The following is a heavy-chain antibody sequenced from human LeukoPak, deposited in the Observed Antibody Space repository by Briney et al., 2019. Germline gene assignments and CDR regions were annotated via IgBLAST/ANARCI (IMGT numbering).Heavy chain of an antibody. V-gene: IGHV3-30*02. CDR2: IRYDGSNR. J-gene: IGHJ5*02. CDR3: AKGTHYYDSSGYLNWFDP. Sequence: SCKASGFTFSSYGMHWVRQAPGKGLVWVAFIRYDGSNRYYADSVKGRFTISRDNSKNTLYLQMNSLRAEDTAVYYCAKGTHYYDSSGYLNWFDPWGQGTLVTVSS. D-gene: IGHD3-22*01. CDR1: GFTFSSYG.